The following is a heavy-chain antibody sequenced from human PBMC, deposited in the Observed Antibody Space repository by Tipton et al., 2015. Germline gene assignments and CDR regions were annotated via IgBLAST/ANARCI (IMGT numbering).Heavy chain of an antibody. CDR1: GGSISSSSYY. CDR2: IYYSGST. Sequence: GLVKPSETLSLTCTVSGGSISSSSYYWDWIRQSPGKGLEWIGNIYYSGSTYYNPSLKSRVTISLDTSKNQFSLKLSSVTAADTAVYYCARDFTPYDYYALDVWGQGTTVTVSS. CDR3: ARDFTPYDYYALDV. J-gene: IGHJ6*02. V-gene: IGHV4-39*02.